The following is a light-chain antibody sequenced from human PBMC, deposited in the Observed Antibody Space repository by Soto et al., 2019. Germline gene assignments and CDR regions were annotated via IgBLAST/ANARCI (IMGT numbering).Light chain of an antibody. CDR2: GTS. Sequence: EIVLTQSPCTLSLSPGERATLSCRASQGVSSSYLAWYQQIPGQSPRLLVYGTSSRATGIPDRFSGSGSGTDFTLTISRLEPEDSAVYYCQQYGSSPLTFGGGTKVDIK. J-gene: IGKJ4*01. CDR1: QGVSSSY. V-gene: IGKV3-20*01. CDR3: QQYGSSPLT.